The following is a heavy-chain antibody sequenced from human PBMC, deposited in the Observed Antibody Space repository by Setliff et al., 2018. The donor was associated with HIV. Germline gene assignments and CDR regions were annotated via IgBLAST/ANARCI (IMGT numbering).Heavy chain of an antibody. V-gene: IGHV4-31*03. J-gene: IGHJ4*02. CDR3: ATVVPAAHSDY. D-gene: IGHD2-2*01. Sequence: PSETLSLTCTVSGGSISSDGYYWSWIRQHPGKGLEWIGYICYSGSTYYNPSLKSRVTISVDSSKSQFSLNLSSVTVADTAVYYCATVVPAAHSDYWGQGTRETSPQ. CDR1: GGSISSDGYY. CDR2: ICYSGST.